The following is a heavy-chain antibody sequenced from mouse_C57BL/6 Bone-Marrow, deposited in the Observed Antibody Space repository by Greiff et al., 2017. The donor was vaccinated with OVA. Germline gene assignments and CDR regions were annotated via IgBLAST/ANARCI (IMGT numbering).Heavy chain of an antibody. V-gene: IGHV5-12*01. CDR2: ISNGGGST. CDR3: ARQGGYYAMDY. J-gene: IGHJ4*01. CDR1: GFTFSDYY. Sequence: DVQLVESGGGLVQPGGSLKLSCAASGFTFSDYYMYWVRQTPEKRLEWVAYISNGGGSTYYPDTVKGRFTISRDYAKNTLYLQMSRLKSEDTAMYYCARQGGYYAMDYWGQGTSVTVSS.